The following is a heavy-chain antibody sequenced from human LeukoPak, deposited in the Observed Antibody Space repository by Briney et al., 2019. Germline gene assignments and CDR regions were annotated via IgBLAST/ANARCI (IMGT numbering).Heavy chain of an antibody. J-gene: IGHJ4*02. CDR3: ARANFLYCSSSTCLFDY. V-gene: IGHV1-2*02. D-gene: IGHD2-2*01. CDR1: GYTFTDYY. Sequence: ASVKVSCKASGYTFTDYYMHWVQQAPGQGFEWMGWINPNDGDTNYAQKFQGRVTMTRDTSISTAHMEVSRLRSDDTAVYYCARANFLYCSSSTCLFDYWGQGTLVTVS. CDR2: INPNDGDT.